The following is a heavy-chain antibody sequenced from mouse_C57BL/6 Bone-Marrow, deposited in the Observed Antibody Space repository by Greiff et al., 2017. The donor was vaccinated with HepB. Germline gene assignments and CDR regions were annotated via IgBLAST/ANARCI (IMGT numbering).Heavy chain of an antibody. CDR1: GYTFTSYW. D-gene: IGHD2-1*01. Sequence: QVQLQQPGAELVRPGTSVKLSCKASGYTFTSYWMHWVKQRPGQGLEWIGVIDPSDSYTNYNQKFKGKATLTVDTSSSTAYMQLSSLTSEDSAVYYCALYGNYGGDYYAMDYWGQGTSVTVSS. J-gene: IGHJ4*01. V-gene: IGHV1-59*01. CDR3: ALYGNYGGDYYAMDY. CDR2: IDPSDSYT.